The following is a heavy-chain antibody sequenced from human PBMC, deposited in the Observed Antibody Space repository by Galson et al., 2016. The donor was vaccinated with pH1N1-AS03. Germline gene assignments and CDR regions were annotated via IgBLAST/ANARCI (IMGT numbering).Heavy chain of an antibody. Sequence: SVKVSCKASGYNFAAYYMHWVRQAPGQGLEWMGYINPNSADFLSSEKFEGRVTMSVDPSISTAYLELSWLTTDDTAIYYCATYGSSVPFDAWGQGTLVTVSS. CDR3: ATYGSSVPFDA. V-gene: IGHV1-2*02. CDR2: INPNSADF. CDR1: GYNFAAYY. D-gene: IGHD5-24*01. J-gene: IGHJ5*02.